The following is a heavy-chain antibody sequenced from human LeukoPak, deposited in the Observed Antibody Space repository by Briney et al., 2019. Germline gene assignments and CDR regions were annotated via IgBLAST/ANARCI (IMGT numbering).Heavy chain of an antibody. CDR3: ARGRVYGGNQPYYFDY. V-gene: IGHV4-31*03. CDR2: IYYSGST. D-gene: IGHD4-23*01. Sequence: PSETLSLTCTVSGGSISSGGYYWSWIRQHPGKGLEWIGYIYYSGSTYYNPSLKSRVTISVDTSKNQFSLKLSSVTAADTAVYYCARGRVYGGNQPYYFDYWGQGTLVTVST. J-gene: IGHJ4*02. CDR1: GGSISSGGYY.